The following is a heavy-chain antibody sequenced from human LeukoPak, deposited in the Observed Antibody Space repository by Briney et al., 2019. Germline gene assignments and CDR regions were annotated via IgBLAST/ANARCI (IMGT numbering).Heavy chain of an antibody. CDR1: GFTFSDYA. J-gene: IGHJ4*02. CDR3: AKDSRSSSSNPDN. D-gene: IGHD6-6*01. V-gene: IGHV3-23*01. Sequence: GRSLRLSCAASGFTFSDYAMCWVRQAPGKGLEWVAAITGTGDSAYYADSVEGRFSISRDSSKNTVYLQMNGLRAEDSAMYFCAKDSRSSSSNPDNWGQGTLVTVSS. CDR2: ITGTGDSA.